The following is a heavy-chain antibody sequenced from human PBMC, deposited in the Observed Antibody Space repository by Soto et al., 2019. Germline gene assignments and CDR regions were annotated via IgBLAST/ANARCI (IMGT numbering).Heavy chain of an antibody. D-gene: IGHD3-22*01. CDR1: GFTFSSYA. Sequence: GGSLRLSCAASGFTFSSYAMSWVRQAPGKGLEWVSAISGSGGSTYYADSVKGRFTISRDNSKNSLYLQMNSLRAEDTAAYYCARDRPDYYDRSNWFDPWGQGTLVTVSS. J-gene: IGHJ5*02. V-gene: IGHV3-23*01. CDR2: ISGSGGST. CDR3: ARDRPDYYDRSNWFDP.